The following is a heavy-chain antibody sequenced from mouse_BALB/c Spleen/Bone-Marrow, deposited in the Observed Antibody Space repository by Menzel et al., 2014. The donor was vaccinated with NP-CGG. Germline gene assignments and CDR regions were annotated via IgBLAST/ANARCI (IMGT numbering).Heavy chain of an antibody. CDR3: TRDGYYEGFYAMDY. CDR2: IDPYYGGT. CDR1: GYSFTDYN. D-gene: IGHD2-3*01. J-gene: IGHJ4*01. Sequence: EVQVVESGPELEKPGASVKISCKASGYSFTDYNMNWVKQSNGKSLERIGNIDPYYGGTSYNQKFKGKATLTVDKSSNTAYMQLKSLTSEDSAVYYCTRDGYYEGFYAMDYWGQGTSVTVSS. V-gene: IGHV1-39*01.